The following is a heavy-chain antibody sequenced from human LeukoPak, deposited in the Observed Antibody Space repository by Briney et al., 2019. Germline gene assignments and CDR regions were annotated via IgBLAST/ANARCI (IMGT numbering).Heavy chain of an antibody. Sequence: SVKVSCTASGGTFSSYAISWVRQAPGQGLEWMGRIIPIFGTANYAQKFQGRVTITTYEPTSTAYMELSSLRSEDTAVYYCARGLWELLGPWFDPWGQGTLITVSS. J-gene: IGHJ5*02. CDR2: IIPIFGTA. V-gene: IGHV1-69*05. D-gene: IGHD2-15*01. CDR3: ARGLWELLGPWFDP. CDR1: GGTFSSYA.